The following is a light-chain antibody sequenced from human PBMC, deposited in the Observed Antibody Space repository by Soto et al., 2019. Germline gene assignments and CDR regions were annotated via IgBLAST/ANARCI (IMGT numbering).Light chain of an antibody. CDR3: SSYTSSNTRWV. CDR1: STDVGTYSY. CDR2: EIN. Sequence: QSALTPPASVSGSPGQSLTISCTGSSTDVGTYSYVSWYQQHPGNAPKLLIFEINNRPSGVSNRFAGSKSGNTASLTISGLQAEDEADYYCSSYTSSNTRWVFGGGTKLTVL. V-gene: IGLV2-14*01. J-gene: IGLJ3*02.